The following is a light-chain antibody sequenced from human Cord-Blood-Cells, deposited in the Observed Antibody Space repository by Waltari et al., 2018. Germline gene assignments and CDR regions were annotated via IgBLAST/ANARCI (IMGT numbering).Light chain of an antibody. J-gene: IGLJ3*02. CDR1: SSAAGGYNY. CDR3: SSYAGSNNLV. CDR2: EVS. V-gene: IGLV2-8*01. Sequence: QSALTQPPSASGSPGQPVTISCTGTSSAAGGYNYVSWYQQHPGKAPKLMIYEVSKRPSGVPDRFSGSKSGNTASLTVSGLQAEDEADYYCSSYAGSNNLVFGGGTKLTVL.